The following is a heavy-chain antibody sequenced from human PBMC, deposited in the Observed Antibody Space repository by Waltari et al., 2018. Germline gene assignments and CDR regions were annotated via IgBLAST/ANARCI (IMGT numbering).Heavy chain of an antibody. Sequence: QVQLVQSGAEVKKPGASVTVSCKASGYTFTSSYMHSLRQAPGQGLEWMGIINPSGGSTSYAQKFQGRVTMTRDTSTSTVYMELSSLRSEDTAVYYCASIGSGSKDWYFDLWGRGTLVTVSS. D-gene: IGHD3-10*01. J-gene: IGHJ2*01. V-gene: IGHV1-46*01. CDR2: INPSGGST. CDR3: ASIGSGSKDWYFDL. CDR1: GYTFTSSY.